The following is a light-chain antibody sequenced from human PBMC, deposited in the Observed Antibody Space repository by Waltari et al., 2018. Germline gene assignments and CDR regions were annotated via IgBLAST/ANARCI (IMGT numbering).Light chain of an antibody. CDR3: QRYGSSLT. Sequence: EIVLTQSPATLSLSPGERATLSCRASQSVSSHLAWYQQKSGQAPRLLIYDASTRATGIPARFSGSGYGTDFTLTISSLEPEDFAVYYCQRYGSSLTFGGGTKVEIK. CDR2: DAS. CDR1: QSVSSH. V-gene: IGKV3-11*01. J-gene: IGKJ4*01.